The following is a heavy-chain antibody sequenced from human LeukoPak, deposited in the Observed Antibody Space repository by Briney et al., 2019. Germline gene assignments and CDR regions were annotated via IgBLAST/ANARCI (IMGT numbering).Heavy chain of an antibody. J-gene: IGHJ4*02. CDR2: ISTSSSYI. V-gene: IGHV3-21*04. D-gene: IGHD2-8*02. Sequence: GGSLRLSCAGSGFTFSRNSMNWVRQAPGKGLEWVSSISTSSSYIYYADSVKGRFTISRDNAKNSLYLQMNSLRAEDTAIYYCATYRQVLLPFESWGQGTLVTVSS. CDR1: GFTFSRNS. CDR3: ATYRQVLLPFES.